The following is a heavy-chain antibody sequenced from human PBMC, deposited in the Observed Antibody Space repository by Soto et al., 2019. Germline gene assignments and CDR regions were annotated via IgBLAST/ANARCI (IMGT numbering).Heavy chain of an antibody. J-gene: IGHJ3*02. CDR3: ARSWYSADAFDI. V-gene: IGHV3-74*01. Sequence: EVQLVESGGGLVQPGGSLRLSCAASGFTFSSYWVHWVRQAPGKGLVWVSRINSDGSSTSYADSVKGRFTISRDNAKNTLYLQMNSLGAEDTAVYYCARSWYSADAFDIWGQGTMVTVSS. CDR1: GFTFSSYW. CDR2: INSDGSST. D-gene: IGHD1-1*01.